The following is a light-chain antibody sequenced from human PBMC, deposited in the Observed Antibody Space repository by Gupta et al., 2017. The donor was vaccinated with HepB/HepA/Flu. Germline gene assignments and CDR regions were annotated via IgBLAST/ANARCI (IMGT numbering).Light chain of an antibody. CDR3: RSYTSSRNHPWV. CDR1: STDAGCYNY. J-gene: IGLJ3*02. Sequence: QSALTQPASVSGSPGQSITISCPGTSTDAGCYNYVSWYQQHPGKAPKLMIYEVNNRPSGVSKRFSGSKSGNTASLTISGLQAEDEADYYCRSYTSSRNHPWVFGGGTKLTVL. V-gene: IGLV2-14*01. CDR2: EVN.